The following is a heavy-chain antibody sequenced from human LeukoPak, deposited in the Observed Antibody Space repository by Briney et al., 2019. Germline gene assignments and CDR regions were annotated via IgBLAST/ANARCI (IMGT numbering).Heavy chain of an antibody. Sequence: GGSLRLSCAASGFTFSSYAMHWVRQAPGKGLEGGAVISYDGSNKYYADSVKGRFTISRDNSKNTLYLQMNSLRAEDTAVYYCARIRRLRSLENAFDIWGQGTMVTVSS. CDR3: ARIRRLRSLENAFDI. CDR2: ISYDGSNK. CDR1: GFTFSSYA. D-gene: IGHD4-17*01. V-gene: IGHV3-30*04. J-gene: IGHJ3*02.